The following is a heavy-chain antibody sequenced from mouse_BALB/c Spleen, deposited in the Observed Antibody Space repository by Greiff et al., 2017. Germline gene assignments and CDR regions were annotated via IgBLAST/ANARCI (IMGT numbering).Heavy chain of an antibody. CDR1: GYTFTSYY. D-gene: IGHD1-1*01. J-gene: IGHJ4*01. V-gene: IGHV1S56*01. CDR3: ARVYGSGMDY. CDR2: IYPGDGST. Sequence: QLQQSGPELVKPGASVKMSCKASGYTFTSYYIHWVKQRPGQGLEWIGWIYPGDGSTKYNEKFKGKTTLTADKSSSTAYMLLSSLTSEDSAIYFCARVYGSGMDYWGQGTSVTVSS.